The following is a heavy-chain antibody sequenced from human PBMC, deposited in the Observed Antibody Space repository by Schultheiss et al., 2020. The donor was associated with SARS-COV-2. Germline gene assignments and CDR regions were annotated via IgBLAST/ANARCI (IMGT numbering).Heavy chain of an antibody. D-gene: IGHD5-24*01. J-gene: IGHJ4*02. CDR1: GFTFSSYG. Sequence: GGSLRLSCAASGFTFSSYGMHWVRQAPGKGLEWVAVIWYDGSNKYYADSVKGRFTISRDNSKNTLYLQMNSLRAEDTAVYYCARDRGLHLAFYFDYWGQGTLVTVSS. CDR2: IWYDGSNK. V-gene: IGHV3-33*01. CDR3: ARDRGLHLAFYFDY.